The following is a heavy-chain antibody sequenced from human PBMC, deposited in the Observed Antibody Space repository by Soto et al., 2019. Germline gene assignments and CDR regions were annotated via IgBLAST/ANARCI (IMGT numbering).Heavy chain of an antibody. Sequence: SDTLSLTCAVSGGSISSSNWWSWVRQPPGKGLEWIGEIYHSGSTNYNPSLKSRVTISVDKSKNQFSLKLSSVTAADTAVYYCARGIMVRGVMRRRWFDPWGQGTLVTVS. V-gene: IGHV4-4*02. J-gene: IGHJ5*02. D-gene: IGHD3-10*01. CDR2: IYHSGST. CDR3: ARGIMVRGVMRRRWFDP. CDR1: GGSISSSNW.